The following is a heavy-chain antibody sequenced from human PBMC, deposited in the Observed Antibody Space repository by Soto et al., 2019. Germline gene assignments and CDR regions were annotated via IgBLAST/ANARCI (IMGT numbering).Heavy chain of an antibody. CDR3: AREASVGFFDL. D-gene: IGHD2-15*01. CDR2: IYRTGST. CDR1: GGSITSGGYS. Sequence: QMQLQESGSGLVKPSQTLSLTCAVSGGSITSGGYSWSWIRQPPGKGLEWIGYIYRTGSTYYNPSLKSRVTISMDTSKNPVSLRPDSASAADTAVYYCAREASVGFFDLWGQGTLVTVSS. J-gene: IGHJ4*02. V-gene: IGHV4-30-2*01.